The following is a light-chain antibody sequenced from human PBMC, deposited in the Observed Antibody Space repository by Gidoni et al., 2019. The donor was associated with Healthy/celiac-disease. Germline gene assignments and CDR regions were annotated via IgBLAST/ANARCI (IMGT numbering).Light chain of an antibody. Sequence: DIQMTQSPSSLSASVGDRVTISCRASQSISSYLSWYHQKPGNAPKLLIYAASSLQSGVPSRFSGSGSGTDFTLTISSLQPEDFATYYCQQSYTTPWTFXQXTKVEIK. V-gene: IGKV1-39*01. CDR3: QQSYTTPWT. J-gene: IGKJ1*01. CDR1: QSISSY. CDR2: AAS.